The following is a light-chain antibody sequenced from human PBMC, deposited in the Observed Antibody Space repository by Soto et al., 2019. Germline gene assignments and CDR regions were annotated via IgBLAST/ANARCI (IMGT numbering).Light chain of an antibody. CDR1: QSLLHSDGKTY. Sequence: DIVMTQTPLSLSVTPGQPASISCKSSQSLLHSDGKTYLYWYLQRSGQPPQLLIHEVSNRFSGVPDRFSGSGSGTDFKLEISRVEAEDVGIYYCMQSIQLPRTFGQGTKVEIK. CDR3: MQSIQLPRT. V-gene: IGKV2D-29*01. J-gene: IGKJ1*01. CDR2: EVS.